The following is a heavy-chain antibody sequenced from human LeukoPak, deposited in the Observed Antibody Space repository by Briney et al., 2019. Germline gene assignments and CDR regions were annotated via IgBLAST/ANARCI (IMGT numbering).Heavy chain of an antibody. J-gene: IGHJ3*02. D-gene: IGHD4-17*01. CDR2: IYTSGST. V-gene: IGHV4-61*02. CDR1: GGSISSGSYY. Sequence: SETLSLTCTVSGGSISSGSYYWSWIRQPAGKGLEWIGRIYTSGSTNYNPSLKSRVTISVDTSKNQFSLKLSSVTAADTAVYYCATGNYYGDYAVLLRPDAFDIWGQGTMVTVSS. CDR3: ATGNYYGDYAVLLRPDAFDI.